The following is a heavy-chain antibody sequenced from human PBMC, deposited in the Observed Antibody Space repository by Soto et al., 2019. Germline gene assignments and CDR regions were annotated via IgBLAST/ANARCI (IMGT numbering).Heavy chain of an antibody. Sequence: GASVKVSCKASGYTFIIYGIAWVRQAPGQGLEWMGWISPYNDYTIYAQKLQGRVTMTTDTSTRTVYLDLRSLRAEDTAVYYCAKDRYGGNWGSYYYGMDVWGQGTTVTVSS. CDR2: ISPYNDYT. CDR1: GYTFIIYG. J-gene: IGHJ6*02. V-gene: IGHV1-18*01. D-gene: IGHD7-27*01. CDR3: AKDRYGGNWGSYYYGMDV.